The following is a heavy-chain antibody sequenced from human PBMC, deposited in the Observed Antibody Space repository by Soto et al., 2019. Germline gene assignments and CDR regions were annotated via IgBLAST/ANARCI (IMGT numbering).Heavy chain of an antibody. J-gene: IGHJ6*02. V-gene: IGHV3-23*01. CDR3: AKERAVAGYYYYYYGMDV. CDR1: GFTFSSYA. CDR2: ISGSGGST. D-gene: IGHD6-19*01. Sequence: GGSLRLSCAASGFTFSSYAMSWVRQAPGKGLECVSAISGSGGSTYYADSVKGRFTISRDNSKNTLYLQMNSLRAEDTAVYYCAKERAVAGYYYYYYGMDVWGQGTTVTVSS.